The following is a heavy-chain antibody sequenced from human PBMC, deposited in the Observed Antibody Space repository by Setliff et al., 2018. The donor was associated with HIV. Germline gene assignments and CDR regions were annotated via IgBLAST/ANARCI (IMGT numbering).Heavy chain of an antibody. CDR1: GFTLSTFS. CDR2: ISSKDGST. J-gene: IGHJ4*02. Sequence: GGSLRLSCAVSGFTLSTFSMSWVRQAPGKGLEWVSAISSKDGSTYYADSVRGRFTISRDNTKNSLYLQMNNLRVEDTAIYYCARAWAMQQLVPAYWGQGTLVTVSS. V-gene: IGHV3-23*01. CDR3: ARAWAMQQLVPAY. D-gene: IGHD6-6*01.